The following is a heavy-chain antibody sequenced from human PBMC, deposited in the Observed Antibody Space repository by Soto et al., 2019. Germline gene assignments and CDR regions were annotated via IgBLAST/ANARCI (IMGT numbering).Heavy chain of an antibody. CDR3: AIMTSIVVPAAVQNYYYYGMDV. CDR1: GYTLTELS. J-gene: IGHJ6*02. D-gene: IGHD2-2*01. CDR2: FDPEDGET. Sequence: ASVKVSCKASGYTLTELSMHWVRQAPGKGLEWMGGFDPEDGETIYAQKFQGRVTMTEDTSTDTAYMELSSLRSEDTAVYYCAIMTSIVVPAAVQNYYYYGMDVWGQGTTVTVSS. V-gene: IGHV1-24*01.